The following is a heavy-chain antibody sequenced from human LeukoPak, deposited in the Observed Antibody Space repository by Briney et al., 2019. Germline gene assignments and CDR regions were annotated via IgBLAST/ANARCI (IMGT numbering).Heavy chain of an antibody. CDR3: ARGRGYSAYGN. J-gene: IGHJ4*02. D-gene: IGHD5-12*01. V-gene: IGHV4-34*01. Sequence: SSETLSLTCGVYGVSFSGYYWSWIRQTPGKGLEWIGEINHSGITNYNPSLKSRVTISVDTPKNQFSLKLRSVTAADTAVYYCARGRGYSAYGNWGQGTLVTVSS. CDR1: GVSFSGYY. CDR2: INHSGIT.